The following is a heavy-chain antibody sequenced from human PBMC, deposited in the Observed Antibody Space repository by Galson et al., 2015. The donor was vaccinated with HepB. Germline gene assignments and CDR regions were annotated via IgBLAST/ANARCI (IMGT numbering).Heavy chain of an antibody. D-gene: IGHD2-2*01. CDR3: ARGIGGGLRELLWAPYNYYYYMDV. V-gene: IGHV1-18*01. Sequence: SVKVSCKASGYTFTSYGISWVRQAPGQGLEWMGWITAYNGNTNYAQKLQGRVTMTTDTSTSTAYMELRSLRSDDTAVYYCARGIGGGLRELLWAPYNYYYYMDVWGKGTTVTVSS. CDR1: GYTFTSYG. CDR2: ITAYNGNT. J-gene: IGHJ6*03.